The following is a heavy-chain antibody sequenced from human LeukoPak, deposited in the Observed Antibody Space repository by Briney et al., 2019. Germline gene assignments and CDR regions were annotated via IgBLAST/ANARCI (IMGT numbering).Heavy chain of an antibody. D-gene: IGHD2-15*01. CDR1: GGSISSYY. V-gene: IGHV4-59*05. J-gene: IGHJ3*02. CDR3: ARLLLQSESSMVAPVGAFDI. Sequence: SETLSLTCTVSGGSISSYYWSWIRQPPGKGLEWIGSIYYSGSTYYNPSLKSRVTISVDTSKNQFSLKLSSVTAAGTAVYYCARLLLQSESSMVAPVGAFDIWGQGTMVTVSS. CDR2: IYYSGST.